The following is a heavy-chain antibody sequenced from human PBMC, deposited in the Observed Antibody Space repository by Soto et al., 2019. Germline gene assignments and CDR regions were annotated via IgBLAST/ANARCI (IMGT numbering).Heavy chain of an antibody. CDR3: ARASYGDYDQYDYYMDV. V-gene: IGHV3-48*01. CDR2: ISSGSGTI. CDR1: GFTFSSYS. Sequence: PGGSLRLSCAASGFTFSSYSMNWVRQAPGKGLEWVSYISSGSGTIYYADSVKGRFTISRDNAKNSLYLQMDSLRAEDTAVYYCARASYGDYDQYDYYMDVWGKGTTVTVSS. J-gene: IGHJ6*03. D-gene: IGHD4-17*01.